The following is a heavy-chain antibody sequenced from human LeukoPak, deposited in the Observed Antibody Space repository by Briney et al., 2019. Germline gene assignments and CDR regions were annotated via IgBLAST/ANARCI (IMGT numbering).Heavy chain of an antibody. V-gene: IGHV1-69*05. CDR2: IIPIFGTA. Sequence: SVKVSYKASGGTFSSYAISWVRQAPGQGLEWMGGIIPIFGTANYAQKFQGRVTITTDESTSTAYMELSSLRSEDTAVYYCASLRYYDSSGYLNGYFDYWGQGTLVTVSS. D-gene: IGHD3-22*01. CDR3: ASLRYYDSSGYLNGYFDY. CDR1: GGTFSSYA. J-gene: IGHJ4*02.